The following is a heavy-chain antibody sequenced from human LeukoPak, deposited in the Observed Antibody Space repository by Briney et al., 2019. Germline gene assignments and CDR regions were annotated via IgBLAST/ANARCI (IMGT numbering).Heavy chain of an antibody. J-gene: IGHJ3*02. CDR1: GYSFTNYW. D-gene: IGHD6-13*01. V-gene: IGHV5-51*01. CDR2: IYPGDSDT. Sequence: GESLKISCKGSGYSFTNYWIGWVRQMPGKGLEWMGIIYPGDSDTRYSPSFQGQVTISADKSINTAYLQWSSLKASDTAMYYCARPRIAAAGTWAFDIWGQGTMVTVSS. CDR3: ARPRIAAAGTWAFDI.